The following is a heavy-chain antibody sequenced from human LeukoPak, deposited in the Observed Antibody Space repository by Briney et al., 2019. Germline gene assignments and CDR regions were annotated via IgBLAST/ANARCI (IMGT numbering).Heavy chain of an antibody. Sequence: PGGSLRLSCAASGFTFSDYYMSWIRQAPGKGLEWVSCISSSGSTIYYADSVKGRFTISRDNAKNSLYLQMNSLRAEDTAVYYCARARDYFNWFDPWGQGTLVTVSS. D-gene: IGHD2/OR15-2a*01. V-gene: IGHV3-11*01. CDR1: GFTFSDYY. J-gene: IGHJ5*02. CDR3: ARARDYFNWFDP. CDR2: ISSSGSTI.